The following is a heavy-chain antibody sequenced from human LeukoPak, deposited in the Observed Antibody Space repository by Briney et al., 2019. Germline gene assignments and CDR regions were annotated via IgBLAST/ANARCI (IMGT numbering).Heavy chain of an antibody. Sequence: GGSLRLSCAASGFTVSSNCMSWVRQAPGKGLEWVSVIYSGGSTYYADSVKGRFTISRDNSKNTLYLQMNSLKTEDTAVYYCTTQEYTYYYDSSGYGTFDYWGQGTLVTVSS. CDR2: IYSGGST. J-gene: IGHJ4*02. D-gene: IGHD3-22*01. CDR3: TTQEYTYYYDSSGYGTFDY. CDR1: GFTVSSNC. V-gene: IGHV3-53*01.